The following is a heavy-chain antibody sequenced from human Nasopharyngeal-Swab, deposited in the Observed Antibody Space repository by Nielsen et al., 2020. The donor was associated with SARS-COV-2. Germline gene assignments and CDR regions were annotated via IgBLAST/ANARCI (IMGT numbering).Heavy chain of an antibody. CDR3: ALWSQNHFDY. CDR1: GFNFPTYG. Sequence: GGSLRLSCVASGFNFPTYGMHWVRQAPGKGPEWVATISSSGNTHYSDSAKGRFSISTDKSKIAFYLQMTSLRAEDTALYYCALWSQNHFDYWGRGTQVTVSS. CDR2: ISSSGNT. V-gene: IGHV3-21*04. D-gene: IGHD2-8*02. J-gene: IGHJ4*02.